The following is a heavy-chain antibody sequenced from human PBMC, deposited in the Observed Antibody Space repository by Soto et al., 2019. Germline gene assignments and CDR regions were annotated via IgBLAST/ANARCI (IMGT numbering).Heavy chain of an antibody. D-gene: IGHD3-3*01. V-gene: IGHV4-59*01. CDR2: IYYSGST. J-gene: IGHJ6*03. Sequence: SETLSLTCTVSGGSISSYYWSWIRQPPGKGLEWIGYIYYSGSTNYNPSLKSRVTISVDTSKNQFSLKLSSVTAADTAVYYCARDTYYDFWSGPHMDVWGKGTTVTVSS. CDR1: GGSISSYY. CDR3: ARDTYYDFWSGPHMDV.